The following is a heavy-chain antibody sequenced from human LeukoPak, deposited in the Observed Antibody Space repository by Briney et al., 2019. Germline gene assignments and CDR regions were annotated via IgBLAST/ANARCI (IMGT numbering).Heavy chain of an antibody. V-gene: IGHV1-2*02. CDR1: GYTFTGYY. CDR2: INPNSGGT. D-gene: IGHD2-15*01. Sequence: ASVKVSCKASGYTFTGYYMHWVRQAPGQGLEWMGWINPNSGGTNYAQKFQGRVTMTRDTSISTAYMELSRLKSDDTAVYYCARDEGCSGGSCYGDFDPWGQGTLVTVSS. CDR3: ARDEGCSGGSCYGDFDP. J-gene: IGHJ5*02.